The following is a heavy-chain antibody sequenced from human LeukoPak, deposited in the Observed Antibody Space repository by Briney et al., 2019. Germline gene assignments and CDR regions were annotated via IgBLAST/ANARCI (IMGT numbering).Heavy chain of an antibody. V-gene: IGHV3-33*01. CDR1: GFTFSSYG. Sequence: GGSLRLSCAASGFTFSSYGMHWVRQAPGKGLEWVAVIWYDGSNKYYADSVKGRFTISRDNSKNTLYLQMNSLRAKDTAVYYCASELKWDHNYWGQGTLVTVSS. CDR2: IWYDGSNK. J-gene: IGHJ4*02. D-gene: IGHD1-26*01. CDR3: ASELKWDHNY.